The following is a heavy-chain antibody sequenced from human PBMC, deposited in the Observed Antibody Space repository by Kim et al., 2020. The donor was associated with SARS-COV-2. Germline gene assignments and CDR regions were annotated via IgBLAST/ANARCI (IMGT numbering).Heavy chain of an antibody. CDR1: GDSFSGYY. D-gene: IGHD3-16*02. CDR3: ASFGSNPPFHY. Sequence: SETLSLTCAVSGDSFSGYYWDWIRQPPGKGLEWIGEISHSGSTNYNPSLASRVTISVNTSKNQFSLKLTSVTAADTAVYYCASFGSNPPFHYWGQGALVTVSS. V-gene: IGHV4-34*01. J-gene: IGHJ4*02. CDR2: ISHSGST.